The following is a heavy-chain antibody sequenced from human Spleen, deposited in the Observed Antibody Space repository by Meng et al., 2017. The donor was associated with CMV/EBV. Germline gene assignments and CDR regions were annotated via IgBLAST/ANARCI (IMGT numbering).Heavy chain of an antibody. V-gene: IGHV4-34*01. CDR2: INHSGST. CDR3: ARGVGALRY. J-gene: IGHJ4*02. CDR1: GGSFSGSY. D-gene: IGHD3-3*01. Sequence: VPLPWSGTGRVKPSRTLSLTCSVYGGSFSGSYWSWIRQPTGKGLEWIGEINHSGSTNYNPSLKSRVTISVDTSKNQFSLKLSSVTAADTAVYYCARGVGALRYWGQGTLVTVSS.